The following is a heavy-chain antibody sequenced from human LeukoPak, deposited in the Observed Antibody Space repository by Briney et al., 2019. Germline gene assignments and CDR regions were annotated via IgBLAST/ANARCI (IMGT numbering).Heavy chain of an antibody. CDR1: GYTFTGYY. Sequence: GASVKVSCKAFGYTFTGYYMHWVRQAPGQGLEWMGWINPNSGGTNYAQKFQGRVTMTRDTSISTAYMELSRLRSDDTAVYYCAREVVWFRDGFFDYWGQGTLVTVSS. D-gene: IGHD3-10*01. V-gene: IGHV1-2*02. CDR3: AREVVWFRDGFFDY. CDR2: INPNSGGT. J-gene: IGHJ4*02.